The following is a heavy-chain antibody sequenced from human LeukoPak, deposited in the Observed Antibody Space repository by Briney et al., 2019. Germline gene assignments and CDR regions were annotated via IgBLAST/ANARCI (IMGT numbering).Heavy chain of an antibody. CDR1: GGSISSYY. J-gene: IGHJ3*02. D-gene: IGHD6-13*01. CDR3: ARTKPLAAAGGAFDI. V-gene: IGHV4-4*09. CDR2: MYSSGST. Sequence: SETLSLTCTVSGGSISSYYWSWIRQPPGKGLEWIAYMYSSGSTYYNPSLKSRTTISLDTSKTQFSLKLSSVTAADTAVYYCARTKPLAAAGGAFDIWGQGTMATVSS.